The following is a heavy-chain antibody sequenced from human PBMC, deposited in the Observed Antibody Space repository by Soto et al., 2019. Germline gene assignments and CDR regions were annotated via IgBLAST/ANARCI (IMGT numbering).Heavy chain of an antibody. CDR1: GFTFSNYS. D-gene: IGHD2-2*01. V-gene: IGHV3-48*01. CDR2: ISTSGGTM. J-gene: IGHJ6*02. Sequence: GGSLRLSCAASGFTFSNYSMNWVRQAPGKGLEWVSYISTSGGTMYYADSVKGRFTISRDNAKNSLYLQMNSLRVEDTAVYYCAVCSSASCYGVSVLADYYYGMGVWGQGTTVTVSS. CDR3: AVCSSASCYGVSVLADYYYGMGV.